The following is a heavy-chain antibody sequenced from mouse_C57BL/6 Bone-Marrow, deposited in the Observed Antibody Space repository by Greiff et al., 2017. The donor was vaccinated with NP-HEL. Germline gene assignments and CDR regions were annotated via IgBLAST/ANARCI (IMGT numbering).Heavy chain of an antibody. CDR3: TRDPGYDGSLDY. CDR1: GFTFSSYA. V-gene: IGHV5-9-1*02. D-gene: IGHD2-3*01. CDR2: ISSGGDYI. Sequence: EVMLVESGEGLVKPGGSLKLSCAASGFTFSSYAMSWVRQTPEKRLEWVAYISSGGDYIYYADTVKGRFTISRDNARNTLYLQMSSLKSEDTAMYYCTRDPGYDGSLDYWGQGTTLTVSS. J-gene: IGHJ2*01.